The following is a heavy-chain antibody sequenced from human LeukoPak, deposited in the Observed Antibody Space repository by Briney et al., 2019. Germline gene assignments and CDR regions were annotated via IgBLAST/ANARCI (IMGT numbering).Heavy chain of an antibody. V-gene: IGHV4-61*02. CDR1: GGSISSGSYY. D-gene: IGHD1-26*01. Sequence: SETLSLTCTVSGGSISSGSYYWSWIRQPAGKGLEWVGRIYVSGSTNYNPSLEGRVTISVDTSKNQFSLKLSSVTAADTAVYYCARSPTRPVALVGAVDYWGQGTLDTVSS. CDR3: ARSPTRPVALVGAVDY. CDR2: IYVSGST. J-gene: IGHJ4*02.